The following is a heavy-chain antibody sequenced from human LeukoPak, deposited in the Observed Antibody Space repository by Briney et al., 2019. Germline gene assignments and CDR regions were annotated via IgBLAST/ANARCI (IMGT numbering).Heavy chain of an antibody. J-gene: IGHJ3*02. D-gene: IGHD3-9*01. CDR3: ARDPLYDILTGYQYAFDI. V-gene: IGHV3-48*01. Sequence: PGGSLRLSCAASGFTFSSYSMNWVRQAPGKGLEWVSYISSSSSTIYYADSVKGRFTISRDNAKNSLYLQMNSLRAEDTAVYYCARDPLYDILTGYQYAFDIWGQGTMVTVSS. CDR1: GFTFSSYS. CDR2: ISSSSSTI.